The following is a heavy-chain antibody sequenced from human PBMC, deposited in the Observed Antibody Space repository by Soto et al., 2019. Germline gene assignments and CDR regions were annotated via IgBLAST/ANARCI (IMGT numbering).Heavy chain of an antibody. CDR1: GFTFDDYT. CDR3: AKAPHNRAACVFYFDY. V-gene: IGHV3-43*01. Sequence: PGGSLRLSCAASGFTFDDYTMHWVRQAPGKGLEWVSLISWDGGSTYYADSVKGRFTISRDNSKNSLYLQMNSLRTEDTALYYCAKAPHNRAACVFYFDYCRRGTLFPASS. CDR2: ISWDGGST. D-gene: IGHD6-13*01. J-gene: IGHJ4*01.